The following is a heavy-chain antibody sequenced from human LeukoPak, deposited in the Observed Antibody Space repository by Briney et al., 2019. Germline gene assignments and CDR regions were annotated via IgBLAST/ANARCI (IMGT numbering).Heavy chain of an antibody. D-gene: IGHD6-13*01. CDR1: GYTFTGYY. J-gene: IGHJ5*02. CDR3: ARGGIAAAGGWFDP. V-gene: IGHV1-2*02. Sequence: ASVKVSCKASGYTFTGYYMHWVRQAPGQRLERMGWINPNSGGTNYAQKFQGRVTMARDTSISTAYMELSRLRSDDTAVYYCARGGIAAAGGWFDPWGQGTLVTVSS. CDR2: INPNSGGT.